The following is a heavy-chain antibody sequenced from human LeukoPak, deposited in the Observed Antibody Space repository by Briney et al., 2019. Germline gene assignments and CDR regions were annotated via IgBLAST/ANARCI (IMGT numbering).Heavy chain of an antibody. V-gene: IGHV3-23*01. CDR2: ISVSGSST. D-gene: IGHD6-13*01. CDR3: ARSIAAAGTPD. J-gene: IGHJ4*02. Sequence: GGSLRLSCAASGFTLSSYAMSWVRQAPGKGLEWVSAISVSGSSTYYADSVKGRFTISRDNAKKTLYLQMNSLRVEDTAVYYCARSIAAAGTPDWGQGTLVTVSS. CDR1: GFTLSSYA.